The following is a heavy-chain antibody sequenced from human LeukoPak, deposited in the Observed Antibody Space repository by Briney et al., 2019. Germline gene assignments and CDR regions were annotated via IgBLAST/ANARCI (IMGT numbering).Heavy chain of an antibody. J-gene: IGHJ6*03. CDR3: ARDLTCCSGGSCYYYYYYMDV. Sequence: SETLSLTCTVSGGSISSYYWSWIRQPPGKGLEWIGYIYYSGSTNYNPSLKSRVTISVDTSKNQFSLKLSSVTAADTAVCYCARDLTCCSGGSCYYYYYYMDVWGKGTTVTVSS. D-gene: IGHD2-15*01. CDR2: IYYSGST. CDR1: GGSISSYY. V-gene: IGHV4-59*01.